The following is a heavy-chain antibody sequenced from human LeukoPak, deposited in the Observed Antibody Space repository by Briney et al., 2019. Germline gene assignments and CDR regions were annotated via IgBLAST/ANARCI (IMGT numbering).Heavy chain of an antibody. CDR1: GFTLSSYE. D-gene: IGHD2-15*01. J-gene: IGHJ4*02. Sequence: GGSLRLSCTASGFTLSSYEMTWIRQAPGKGLEWVSSIDYSGDTTYYADSVKGRFTISRDSSKNTLYLQMNRLRAEDAAVYYCAKSPVSSCRGSFCYPFDYWGQGNLVTVSS. CDR2: IDYSGDTT. CDR3: AKSPVSSCRGSFCYPFDY. V-gene: IGHV3-23*01.